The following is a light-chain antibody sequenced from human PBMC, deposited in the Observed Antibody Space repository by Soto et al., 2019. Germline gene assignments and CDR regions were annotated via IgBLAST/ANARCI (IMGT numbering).Light chain of an antibody. CDR2: DAS. V-gene: IGKV3-11*01. J-gene: IGKJ4*01. Sequence: ELTQSAGTLSLSPGGGAGLXGGPSQSVSSYLAWYQQKPGQAPRLLIYDASNRATGIPARFSGSGSGTDFTLTISSLEPEDFAVYYCQQRSNWPPGPLTFGGGTKVDIK. CDR3: QQRSNWPPGPLT. CDR1: QSVSSY.